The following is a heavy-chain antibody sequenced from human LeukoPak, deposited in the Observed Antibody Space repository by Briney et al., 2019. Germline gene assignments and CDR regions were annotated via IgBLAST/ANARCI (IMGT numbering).Heavy chain of an antibody. CDR2: IYPYDSDA. V-gene: IGHV5-51*01. J-gene: IGHJ6*03. Sequence: GESLKISCKWSGYSSSTYWIGWVRQMPGKGLEWMGIIYPYDSDARYSPSFQGQVTISADKSISTAYLQWSSLKASDTAIYYCARFYDYYYYIDVWGNGTTVTVSS. CDR1: GYSSSTYW. CDR3: ARFYDYYYYIDV.